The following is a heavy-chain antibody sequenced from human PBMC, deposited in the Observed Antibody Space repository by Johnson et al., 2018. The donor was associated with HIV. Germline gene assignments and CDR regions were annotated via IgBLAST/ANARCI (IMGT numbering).Heavy chain of an antibody. D-gene: IGHD2-2*01. V-gene: IGHV3-30*19. CDR3: ARDGGIGSTREDAFDI. CDR1: GFTFSSYG. CDR2: IWYDGSNK. Sequence: VQLVESGGGVVQPGRSLRLSCTASGFTFSSYGMHWVRQAPGKGLEWVAVIWYDGSNKYYADSVKGRFTISRDTSKNTLYLQMNSLRAEDTAVYYCARDGGIGSTREDAFDILGQGTMVIVSS. J-gene: IGHJ3*02.